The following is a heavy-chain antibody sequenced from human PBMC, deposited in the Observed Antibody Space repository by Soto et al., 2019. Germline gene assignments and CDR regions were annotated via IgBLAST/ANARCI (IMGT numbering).Heavy chain of an antibody. Sequence: GGSLRLSCDASGFTFSSCVMSWVRQAPGKGLEWVSAISGSGGNTYFADSVKGRFTISRDNSKNTLYLQMNSLRVDDTALYYCTSRSTAGGTGPSVFAIWGQGTMVTVSS. CDR2: ISGSGGNT. D-gene: IGHD6-13*01. V-gene: IGHV3-23*01. J-gene: IGHJ3*02. CDR1: GFTFSSCV. CDR3: TSRSTAGGTGPSVFAI.